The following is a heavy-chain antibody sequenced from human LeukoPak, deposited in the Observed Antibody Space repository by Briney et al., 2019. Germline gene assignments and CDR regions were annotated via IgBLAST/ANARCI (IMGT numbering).Heavy chain of an antibody. V-gene: IGHV4-34*01. J-gene: IGHJ4*02. CDR3: ARGRYLTTSGGAAAGFLDY. CDR1: GGSISSYY. CDR2: INHSGST. Sequence: PSETLSLTCTVSGGSISSYYWSWIRQSPGKGLEWIGEINHSGSTHYNPSLKSRVTISVDTSQKQFSLRLTSVTAADTAVYYCARGRYLTTSGGAAAGFLDYWGQGSLVTVST. D-gene: IGHD6-13*01.